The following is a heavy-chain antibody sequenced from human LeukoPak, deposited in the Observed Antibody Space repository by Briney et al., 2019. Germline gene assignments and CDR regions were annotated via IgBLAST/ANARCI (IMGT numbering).Heavy chain of an antibody. CDR3: ARQPLVRDCGGDCEFDY. Sequence: GESLKISCKGSGYSLSNYWIGWVRQMPGKGLGWMGIIYPGDSNTRYSPSFQGQVTISADKSISTAYLQWTSLKASDTAIYYCARQPLVRDCGGDCEFDYWGQGTRVSVSS. CDR1: GYSLSNYW. D-gene: IGHD2-21*02. J-gene: IGHJ4*02. CDR2: IYPGDSNT. V-gene: IGHV5-51*01.